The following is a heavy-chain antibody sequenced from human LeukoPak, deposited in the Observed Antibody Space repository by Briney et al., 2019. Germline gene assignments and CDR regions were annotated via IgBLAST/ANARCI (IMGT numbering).Heavy chain of an antibody. CDR1: GFTFNSYA. D-gene: IGHD7-27*01. J-gene: IGHJ4*02. Sequence: PGGSLRLSCSASGFTFNSYAVHWVRQAPGKGLEYVSSIDNTGVNTYYADSVKDRFTISRDNSKNTLYLQMSSPRAEDTAVYYCVKQDWGSQPAGYYFDDWGQGTLVTVSS. CDR2: IDNTGVNT. V-gene: IGHV3-64D*09. CDR3: VKQDWGSQPAGYYFDD.